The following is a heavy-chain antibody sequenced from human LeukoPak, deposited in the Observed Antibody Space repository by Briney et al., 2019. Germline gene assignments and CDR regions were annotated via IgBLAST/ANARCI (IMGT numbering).Heavy chain of an antibody. D-gene: IGHD3-16*01. J-gene: IGHJ6*02. CDR1: GFTFNNYA. Sequence: GGSLRLSCAASGFTFNNYAMSWVRQAPGKGLEWVSAISGSGGNTYYADSVKGRFTISRDNSKNTLYLQMNSLRAEDTAVYYCAREDRYDYVWGSYYYYYGMDVWGQGTTVTVSS. CDR2: ISGSGGNT. CDR3: AREDRYDYVWGSYYYYYGMDV. V-gene: IGHV3-23*01.